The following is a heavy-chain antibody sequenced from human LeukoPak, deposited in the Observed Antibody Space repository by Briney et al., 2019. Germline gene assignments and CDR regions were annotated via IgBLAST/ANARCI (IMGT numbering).Heavy chain of an antibody. V-gene: IGHV4-59*01. J-gene: IGHJ4*02. CDR1: GGSMRSYY. Sequence: PSETLSLTCTVSGGSMRSYYWSWIRQPPGKRLEWIGYIFHTGSTNYNPSLRGRVTISDDTSKNQFSLKLSSVTAADTAVYYCARSRWLAAFHYWGQGILVTVSS. CDR2: IFHTGST. D-gene: IGHD6-13*01. CDR3: ARSRWLAAFHY.